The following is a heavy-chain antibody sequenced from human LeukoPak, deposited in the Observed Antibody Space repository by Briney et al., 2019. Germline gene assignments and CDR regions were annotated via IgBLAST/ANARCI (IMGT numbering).Heavy chain of an antibody. CDR3: ARTTEGGYTYDYFYYYYMDV. D-gene: IGHD5-18*01. CDR1: GGSISSYY. Sequence: PSETLSLTCTVSGGSISSYYWSWIRQPPGKGLEWIGYIYYSGSTNYDPSLKSRVTISVDTSKNQFSLKLSSVTAADTAVYYCARTTEGGYTYDYFYYYYMDVWGKGTTVTVSS. V-gene: IGHV4-59*01. J-gene: IGHJ6*03. CDR2: IYYSGST.